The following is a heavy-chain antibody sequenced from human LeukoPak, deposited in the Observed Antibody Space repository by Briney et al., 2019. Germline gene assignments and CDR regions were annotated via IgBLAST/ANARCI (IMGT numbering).Heavy chain of an antibody. CDR3: AKDRTKQAY. Sequence: GGSLRLSCAASGFTFSNYWMSWVRQTPGKGLEWVANIKEDGSDKYYVDSLKGRFTISRDNAKNSLYLQMNSLRAEDTAVYYCAKDRTKQAYWGQGTLVTVSS. D-gene: IGHD3-3*01. J-gene: IGHJ4*02. CDR2: IKEDGSDK. CDR1: GFTFSNYW. V-gene: IGHV3-7*03.